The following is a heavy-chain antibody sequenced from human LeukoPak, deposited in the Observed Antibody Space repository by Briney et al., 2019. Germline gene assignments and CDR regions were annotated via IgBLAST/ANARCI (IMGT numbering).Heavy chain of an antibody. D-gene: IGHD2-2*01. V-gene: IGHV4-39*01. CDR3: AGTDIVVVGWFDP. CDR2: IYYSGST. CDR1: GGSISSSSYY. J-gene: IGHJ5*02. Sequence: PSETLSLTCTVSGGSISSSSYYWGWIRQPPGKGLEWIGSIYYSGSTYYNPSLKSRVTISVDTSKNQFSLKLSSVTAADTAVYYCAGTDIVVVGWFDPWGQGTLVTVSS.